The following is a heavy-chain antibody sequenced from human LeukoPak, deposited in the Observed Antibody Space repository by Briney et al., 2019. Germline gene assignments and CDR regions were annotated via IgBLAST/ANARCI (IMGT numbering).Heavy chain of an antibody. V-gene: IGHV4-39*07. CDR2: TYYSGST. D-gene: IGHD3-10*01. CDR1: GCSISSSSYY. J-gene: IGHJ4*02. CDR3: ARVKFLEGYYGSGSYYFDY. Sequence: PSETLSLTCTVSGCSISSSSYYWGWIRKPPGKGLEWFGSTYYSGSTNYNPSLKSRVTISGDTSKNQFSLKLSSVTAADTAVYYCARVKFLEGYYGSGSYYFDYWGQGTLVTVSS.